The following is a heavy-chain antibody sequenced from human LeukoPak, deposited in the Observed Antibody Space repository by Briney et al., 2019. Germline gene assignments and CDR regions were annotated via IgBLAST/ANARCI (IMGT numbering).Heavy chain of an antibody. J-gene: IGHJ4*02. CDR3: ARGVAQISMIVVVFDY. CDR1: GYTFSGYY. Sequence: GASVKVSCKASGYTFSGYYMHWVRQAPGQGLEWMGWINPNSGGTNYAQKFQGRVTMTRDTSISTAYMELSRLRSDDTAVYYCARGVAQISMIVVVFDYWGRGTLVTVSS. V-gene: IGHV1-2*02. CDR2: INPNSGGT. D-gene: IGHD3-22*01.